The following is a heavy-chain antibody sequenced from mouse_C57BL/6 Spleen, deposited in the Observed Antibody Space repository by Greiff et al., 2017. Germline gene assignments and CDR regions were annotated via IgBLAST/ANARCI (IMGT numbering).Heavy chain of an antibody. CDR3: ARWDYDGAWFAY. CDR1: GYTFTSYW. D-gene: IGHD2-4*01. Sequence: QVQLKQPGTELVKPGASVKLSCKASGYTFTSYWMHWVKQRPGQGLEWIGNINPSNGGTNYNEQFKSKATLTVDKSSSTAYMQLSSLTSEDSAVHYCARWDYDGAWFAYWGQGTLVTVSA. V-gene: IGHV1-53*01. J-gene: IGHJ3*01. CDR2: INPSNGGT.